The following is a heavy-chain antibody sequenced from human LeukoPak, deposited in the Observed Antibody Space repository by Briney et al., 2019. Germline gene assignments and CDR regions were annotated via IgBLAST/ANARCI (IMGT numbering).Heavy chain of an antibody. Sequence: SETLSLTCTVSGGSISRHYWMWIRQPPGKGLEWLGYNYYTGSTNYNSSLGGRITILIDTSKNQFSLTLTSVTAADTAVYYCARQGGGYDWGQGILVTVSS. V-gene: IGHV4-59*08. D-gene: IGHD5-12*01. CDR3: ARQGGGYD. J-gene: IGHJ4*02. CDR1: GGSISRHY. CDR2: NYYTGST.